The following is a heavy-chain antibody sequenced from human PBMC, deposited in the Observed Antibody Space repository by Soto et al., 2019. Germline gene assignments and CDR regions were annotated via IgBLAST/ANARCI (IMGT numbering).Heavy chain of an antibody. CDR3: ARKVVPAATNWFDP. CDR1: GGSFSGYY. V-gene: IGHV4-34*01. Sequence: KTSETLSLTCAVYGGSFSGYYWSWIRQPPGKGLEWIGEINHSGSTNYNPSLKSRVTISVDTSKNQFSLKLSSVTAADTAVYYCARKVVPAATNWFDPWGQGTLVTVS. J-gene: IGHJ5*02. CDR2: INHSGST. D-gene: IGHD2-2*01.